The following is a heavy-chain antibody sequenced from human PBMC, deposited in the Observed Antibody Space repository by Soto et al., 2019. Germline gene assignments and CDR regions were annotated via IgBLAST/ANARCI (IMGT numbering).Heavy chain of an antibody. J-gene: IGHJ4*02. CDR3: ASESYGGEFDY. Sequence: QVQLVQSGAEEKKPGASVKGSCKASGYTFTSYAMHWVRQAPGQRLEWMGWINAGNGNTKDSQKFQGRVTITRDKSASTAYMELSSLRSEDTAVYYCASESYGGEFDYWGQGTLVTVSS. CDR2: INAGNGNT. D-gene: IGHD4-17*01. CDR1: GYTFTSYA. V-gene: IGHV1-3*05.